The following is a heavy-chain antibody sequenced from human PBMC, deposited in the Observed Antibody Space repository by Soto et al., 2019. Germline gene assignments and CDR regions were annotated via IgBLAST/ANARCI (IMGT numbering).Heavy chain of an antibody. V-gene: IGHV5-51*01. J-gene: IGHJ6*02. CDR3: ASCYSGPLNGMDV. CDR1: GYSFTSYW. Sequence: GESLKISFKGSGYSFTSYWIGWVRQMPGKGLEWMGIIYPGDSDTRYSPSFQGQVTISADKSISTAYLQWSSLKASDTAMYYCASCYSGPLNGMDVWGQGTTVTVSS. CDR2: IYPGDSDT. D-gene: IGHD2-15*01.